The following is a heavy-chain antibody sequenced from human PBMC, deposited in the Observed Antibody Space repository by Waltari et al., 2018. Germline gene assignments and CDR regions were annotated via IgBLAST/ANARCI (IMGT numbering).Heavy chain of an antibody. CDR2: IYSGGST. CDR3: ARELDYYYYYGMDV. J-gene: IGHJ6*02. CDR1: GFTVSSNY. V-gene: IGHV3-53*01. Sequence: EVQLVESGGGLIQPGGSLRLSCAASGFTVSSNYMSWVRQAPGKGLEWVSVIYSGGSTYYADSVMGRFTISRDNSKNTLYLQMNSLRAEDTAVYYCARELDYYYYYGMDVWGQGTTVTVSS.